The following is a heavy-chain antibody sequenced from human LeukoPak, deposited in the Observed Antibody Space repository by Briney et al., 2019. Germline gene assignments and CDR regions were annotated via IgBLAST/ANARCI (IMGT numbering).Heavy chain of an antibody. D-gene: IGHD6-13*01. CDR3: ARDQVKGSWWFDY. J-gene: IGHJ4*02. CDR1: GFTFSDYY. CDR2: ISSSGSTI. Sequence: GGSLRLSCAASGFTFSDYYMSWIRQAPGKGLEWVSYISSSGSTIYYADSVKGRFTISRDNAKNSLYLQMNSLRAEDTAVYYCARDQVKGSWWFDYWGQGTLVTVSS. V-gene: IGHV3-11*01.